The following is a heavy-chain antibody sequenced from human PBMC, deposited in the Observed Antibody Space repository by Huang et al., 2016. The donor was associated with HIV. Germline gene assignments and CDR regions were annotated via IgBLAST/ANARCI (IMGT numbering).Heavy chain of an antibody. J-gene: IGHJ4*02. CDR1: GSKLSGFG. CDR2: ISYDGRSQ. D-gene: IGHD2-15*01. CDR3: AKESRWFSDFDH. Sequence: QVHLVESGGGVVQPGGSLRLSCAASGSKLSGFGMHWVRQAPGKGLEWVAVISYDGRSQFYTDSVKGRFTISRDNSDNTLSLQMKGLRPDDTAVYYCAKESRWFSDFDHWGQGVLVSVSS. V-gene: IGHV3-30*18.